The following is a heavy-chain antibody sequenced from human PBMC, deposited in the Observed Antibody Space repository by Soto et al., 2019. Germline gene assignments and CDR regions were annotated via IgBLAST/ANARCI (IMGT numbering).Heavy chain of an antibody. CDR3: ARQYYYDSSGYYDVDY. J-gene: IGHJ4*02. V-gene: IGHV4-30-4*01. D-gene: IGHD3-22*01. Sequence: TSETLSLTCTVSGGSISSGDYYWSWIRQPPGKGLEWIGYIYYSGSTYYNPSLKSRVTISVDTSKNQFSLKLSSVTAADTAVYYCARQYYYDSSGYYDVDYWGQGTLVTVSS. CDR1: GGSISSGDYY. CDR2: IYYSGST.